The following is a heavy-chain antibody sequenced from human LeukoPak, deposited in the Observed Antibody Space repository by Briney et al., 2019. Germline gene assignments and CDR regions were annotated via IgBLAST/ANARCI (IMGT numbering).Heavy chain of an antibody. V-gene: IGHV3-23*01. Sequence: PGGSLRLSCAASGFTFSNYAMSWVRRAPGKGLEWVSAISGSGGNTYYADSVKGRFTISRDNSKNTLYLQMNSLRAEDTAVYYCAKGDILTAATDYWGQGTLVTVSS. CDR1: GFTFSNYA. D-gene: IGHD3-9*01. J-gene: IGHJ4*02. CDR2: ISGSGGNT. CDR3: AKGDILTAATDY.